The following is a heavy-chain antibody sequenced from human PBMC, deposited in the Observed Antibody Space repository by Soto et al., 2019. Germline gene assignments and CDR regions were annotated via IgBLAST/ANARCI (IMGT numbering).Heavy chain of an antibody. J-gene: IGHJ3*02. D-gene: IGHD2-15*01. CDR2: IYYSGST. CDR1: GGSISSGDYY. CDR3: ARDSEGGGYCSGGSCSEPHHAFDI. Sequence: QVQLQESGPGLVKPSQTLSLTCTVSGGSISSGDYYWSWIRQPPGKGLEWIGYIYYSGSTYYNPSLKSRVTISVDTSKNQFSLKLSSVTAADTAVYYCARDSEGGGYCSGGSCSEPHHAFDIWGQGTMVTVSS. V-gene: IGHV4-30-4*01.